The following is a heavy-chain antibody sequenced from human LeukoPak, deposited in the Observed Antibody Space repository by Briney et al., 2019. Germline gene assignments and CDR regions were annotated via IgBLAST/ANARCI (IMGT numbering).Heavy chain of an antibody. CDR2: IRSKAYGGTT. J-gene: IGHJ4*02. V-gene: IGHV3-49*04. CDR1: GFTFGDYA. Sequence: GGSLRLSCTASGFTFGDYAMSWVRQAPGKGLEWVGFIRSKAYGGTTEYAASVKGRFTISRDNSKNTLYLQMNSLRAEDTAVYYCAKDQRYSYGPPWVPDYWGRGTLVTVSS. D-gene: IGHD5-18*01. CDR3: AKDQRYSYGPPWVPDY.